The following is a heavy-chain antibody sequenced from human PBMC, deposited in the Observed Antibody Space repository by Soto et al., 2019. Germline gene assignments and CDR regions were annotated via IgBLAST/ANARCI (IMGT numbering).Heavy chain of an antibody. CDR1: GYTFTSYG. Sequence: ASVNVSCKASGYTFTSYGISWVRQAPGQGLEWMGWISAYNGNTNYAQKLQGRVTMTTDTSTSTAYMELRSLRSDDTAVYYCARDLITPYYFDYWGQGTLVTVSS. CDR2: ISAYNGNT. CDR3: ARDLITPYYFDY. V-gene: IGHV1-18*01. D-gene: IGHD1-20*01. J-gene: IGHJ4*02.